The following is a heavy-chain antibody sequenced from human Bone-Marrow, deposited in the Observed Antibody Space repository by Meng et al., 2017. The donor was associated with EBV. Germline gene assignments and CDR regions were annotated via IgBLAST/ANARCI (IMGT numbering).Heavy chain of an antibody. CDR1: GASISSFYY. D-gene: IGHD6-19*01. CDR2: VHYTGST. V-gene: IGHV4-39*01. Sequence: QLQLRESGPGQVKPSEXLSLTCTVSGASISSFYYWGWIRPPPGRGLEWIGSVHYTGSTYYSPSLKSRVTVSVDTSKNQFSLRLTSVTAADTAVYYCARPFPSWQSPRLDPFGAWGQGTLVTVSS. CDR3: ARPFPSWQSPRLDPFGA. J-gene: IGHJ5*02.